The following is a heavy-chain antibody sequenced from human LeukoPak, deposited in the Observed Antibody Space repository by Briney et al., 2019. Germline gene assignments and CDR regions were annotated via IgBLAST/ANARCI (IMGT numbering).Heavy chain of an antibody. CDR1: GGSISSSSYY. CDR3: ARRGRMTTVTTATFDY. V-gene: IGHV4-39*01. J-gene: IGHJ4*02. Sequence: SETLSLTCTVSGGSISSSSYYWGWIRQPPGKGLEWIGSIYYSESTYYNPSLKSRVTISVATSKNQFSLKLSSVTAADMAVYYCARRGRMTTVTTATFDYWGQGTLVTVSS. CDR2: IYYSEST. D-gene: IGHD4-17*01.